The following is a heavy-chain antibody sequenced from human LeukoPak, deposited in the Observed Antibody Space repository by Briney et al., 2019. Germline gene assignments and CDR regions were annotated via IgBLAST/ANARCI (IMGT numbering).Heavy chain of an antibody. Sequence: SETLSLTCAVYGGSFSGFYWNWIRQSPGKGLEWIGEINHSGSTNYNPSLKSRVTISVDTSKNQFSLKLSSVTTADTAVYYCARPSRYYGSGSYLYWGQGTLVTVSS. CDR3: ARPSRYYGSGSYLY. J-gene: IGHJ4*02. CDR1: GGSFSGFY. D-gene: IGHD3-10*01. V-gene: IGHV4-34*01. CDR2: INHSGST.